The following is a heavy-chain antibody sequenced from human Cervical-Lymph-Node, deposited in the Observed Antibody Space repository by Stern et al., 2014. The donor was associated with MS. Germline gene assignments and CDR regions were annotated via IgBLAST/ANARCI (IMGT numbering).Heavy chain of an antibody. J-gene: IGHJ4*02. CDR3: ARSDRLWGSFDY. D-gene: IGHD3-16*01. V-gene: IGHV4-31*03. CDR1: GASISTVGYY. Sequence: QVQLQESGPGLVKPSQTLSLTCTVSGASISTVGYYWSWIRQHPGKGLEWIACISYIGSTYYNPSLKSRVSISADTSKNQFSLNRTSVTAADTALYYCARSDRLWGSFDYWGQGTLVAVSS. CDR2: ISYIGST.